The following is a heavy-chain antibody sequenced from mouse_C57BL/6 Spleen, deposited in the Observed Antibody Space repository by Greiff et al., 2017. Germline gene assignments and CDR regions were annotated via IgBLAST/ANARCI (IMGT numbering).Heavy chain of an antibody. CDR1: GYTFTSYG. CDR2: IYPRSGNT. CDR3: ARRGAQATAWFAY. D-gene: IGHD3-2*02. J-gene: IGHJ3*01. Sequence: QVQLKQSGAELARPGASVKLSCKASGYTFTSYGISWVKQRTGQGLEWIGEIYPRSGNTYYNEKFKGKATLTADKSSSTAYMELRSLTSEDSAVYFCARRGAQATAWFAYWGQGTLVTVSA. V-gene: IGHV1-81*01.